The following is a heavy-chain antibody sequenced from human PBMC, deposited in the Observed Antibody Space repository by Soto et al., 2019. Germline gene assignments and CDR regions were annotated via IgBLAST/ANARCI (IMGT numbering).Heavy chain of an antibody. D-gene: IGHD2-15*01. J-gene: IGHJ3*02. CDR1: GFTFSSYS. V-gene: IGHV3-21*01. Sequence: GGSLRLSCAASGFTFSSYSMNWVRQAPGKGLEWVSSISSSSSYIYYADSVKGRFTISRDNAKNSLYLQMNSLRAEDTAVYYCARSADIVVVVAAGGSDAFDIWGQGTMVTVSS. CDR2: ISSSSSYI. CDR3: ARSADIVVVVAAGGSDAFDI.